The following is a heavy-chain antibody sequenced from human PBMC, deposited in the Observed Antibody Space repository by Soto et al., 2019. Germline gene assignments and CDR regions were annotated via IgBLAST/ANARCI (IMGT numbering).Heavy chain of an antibody. CDR1: GFAFSGYW. J-gene: IGHJ4*02. Sequence: GGSLRLSCAASGFAFSGYWMYWLRQAPGKGLVWASRSNGDGSKTSFADSVRGRFTISRDNARNTLYLEMTSLRDEDTAVYYCARAFRCVGSDGCYSPFDYWGQGALVTVSS. CDR2: SNGDGSKT. V-gene: IGHV3-74*01. CDR3: ARAFRCVGSDGCYSPFDY. D-gene: IGHD2-15*01.